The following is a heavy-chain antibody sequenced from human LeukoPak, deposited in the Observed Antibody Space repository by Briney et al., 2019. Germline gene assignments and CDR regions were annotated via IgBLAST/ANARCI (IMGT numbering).Heavy chain of an antibody. D-gene: IGHD3-3*02. CDR3: ASTISGTQYDAFDI. J-gene: IGHJ3*02. Sequence: ASVKVSCKASGYTFTGYYMHWVRQAPGQGLEWMGWINPNSGGTNYAQKLQGRVTMTRDTSISTAYMELSRLRSDDTAVYYCASTISGTQYDAFDIWGQGTMVTVSS. CDR1: GYTFTGYY. CDR2: INPNSGGT. V-gene: IGHV1-2*02.